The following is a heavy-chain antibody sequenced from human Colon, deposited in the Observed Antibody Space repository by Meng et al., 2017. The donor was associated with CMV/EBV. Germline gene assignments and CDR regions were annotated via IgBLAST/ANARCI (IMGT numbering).Heavy chain of an antibody. D-gene: IGHD2-2*01. V-gene: IGHV4-61*01. J-gene: IGHJ3*02. CDR2: IYYRGST. CDR3: ARELAGQPPNAYDI. CDR1: GGPISGGSISTYY. Sequence: SETLSLTCTVLGGPISGGSISTYYWTWIRQSPGKGLEYIGYIYYRGSTNYNYNPSLKSRVTISVDTSKNQVSLKLRSVTAADTAVYYCARELAGQPPNAYDIWGQGTMVTVSS.